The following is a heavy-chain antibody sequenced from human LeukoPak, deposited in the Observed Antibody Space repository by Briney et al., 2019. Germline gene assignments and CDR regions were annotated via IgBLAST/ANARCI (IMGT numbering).Heavy chain of an antibody. CDR3: ARDPTTAMVTSINYFDY. Sequence: ASVKVSCKASGYTFTSYGISWVRQAPGQGLEWMGWISAYNGNTNYAQKLQGRVTMTTDTSTSTAYMELRSLRSDDTAVYYCARDPTTAMVTSINYFDYWGQGTLVTVSS. CDR1: GYTFTSYG. V-gene: IGHV1-18*01. J-gene: IGHJ4*02. D-gene: IGHD5-18*01. CDR2: ISAYNGNT.